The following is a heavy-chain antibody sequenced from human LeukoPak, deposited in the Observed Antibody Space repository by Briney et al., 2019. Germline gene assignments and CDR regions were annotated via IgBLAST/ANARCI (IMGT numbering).Heavy chain of an antibody. CDR1: GGSISSRSYY. Sequence: SETLSLTCTVSGGSISSRSYYWGWIRQPPGKGLEWIGSIYYSGSTYYNPSLKSRVTISVDTSKNQFSLKLSSVAAADTAVYYCARHRNYYDSSAFGYWGQGTLVTVSS. J-gene: IGHJ4*02. CDR3: ARHRNYYDSSAFGY. CDR2: IYYSGST. D-gene: IGHD3-22*01. V-gene: IGHV4-39*01.